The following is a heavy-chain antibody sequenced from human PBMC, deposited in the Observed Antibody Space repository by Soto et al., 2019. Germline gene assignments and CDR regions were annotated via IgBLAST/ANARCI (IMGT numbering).Heavy chain of an antibody. CDR3: ARGYSSGWYGPLGY. CDR2: IYYSGST. Sequence: PSETLSLTCTVSGGSISSGGYYWSWIRQHPGKGLEWIGYIYYSGSTYYNPSLKSRVTISVDTSKNQFSLKLSSVTAADTAVYYCARGYSSGWYGPLGYWGQGTLVTVSS. V-gene: IGHV4-31*03. CDR1: GGSISSGGYY. D-gene: IGHD6-19*01. J-gene: IGHJ4*02.